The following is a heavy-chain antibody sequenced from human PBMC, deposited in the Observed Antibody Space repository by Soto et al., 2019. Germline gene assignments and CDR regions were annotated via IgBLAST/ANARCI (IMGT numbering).Heavy chain of an antibody. CDR1: GGTFSSYA. J-gene: IGHJ5*02. CDR2: IIPIFGTA. Sequence: QVQLVQSGAEVKKPGSSVKVSCKASGGTFSSYAISWVRQAPGQGLEWMGGIIPIFGTANYAQKFQGRVTITADKSTSTAYMELSSLRSEDQAVYYCARDPDYYDSSGYVVPVGPLSNWFDPWGQGTLVTVSS. V-gene: IGHV1-69*06. D-gene: IGHD3-22*01. CDR3: ARDPDYYDSSGYVVPVGPLSNWFDP.